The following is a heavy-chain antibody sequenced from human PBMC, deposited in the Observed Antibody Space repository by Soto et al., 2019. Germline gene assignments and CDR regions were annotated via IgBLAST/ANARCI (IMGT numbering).Heavy chain of an antibody. J-gene: IGHJ5*02. CDR1: GFTLSSYA. V-gene: IGHV3-23*01. CDR3: ARVDRGSVARPTRLDP. Sequence: VGSLRLSCTASGFTLSSYAINWVRQAPGKGLEWVSATTGGAGLTYYADSVKGRFSVSSDNPGNTLYLQLNSLRPEDTAVYYCARVDRGSVARPTRLDPWGQGTLVTVSS. D-gene: IGHD2-21*01. CDR2: TTGGAGLT.